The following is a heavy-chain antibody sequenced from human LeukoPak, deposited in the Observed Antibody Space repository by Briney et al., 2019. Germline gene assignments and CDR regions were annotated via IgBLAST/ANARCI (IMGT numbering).Heavy chain of an antibody. CDR1: GFTFSSYG. Sequence: GGSLRLSCAASGFTFSSYGMHWVRQAPGKGLEWVAFIRYDGSNKYYADSVKGRFTISRDNSKNTLYLQMNSLRAEDTAVYYCAKERSKRTSCYDFNYWGQGTLVTVSS. CDR3: AKERSKRTSCYDFNY. J-gene: IGHJ4*02. V-gene: IGHV3-30*02. D-gene: IGHD2-2*01. CDR2: IRYDGSNK.